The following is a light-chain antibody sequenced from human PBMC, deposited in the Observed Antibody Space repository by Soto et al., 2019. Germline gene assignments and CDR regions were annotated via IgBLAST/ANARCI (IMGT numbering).Light chain of an antibody. CDR2: EVS. CDR1: SSDVGSYNL. CDR3: SSYTSSNTLI. V-gene: IGLV2-23*02. J-gene: IGLJ2*01. Sequence: QSVLTQPASVSGSPGQSITISCTGTSSDVGSYNLVSWYQQRPGKAPKLMIYEVSKRPSGVSTRFSGSKSGNTASLTISGVQAVDEADYFCSSYTSSNTLIFGGGTKLTVL.